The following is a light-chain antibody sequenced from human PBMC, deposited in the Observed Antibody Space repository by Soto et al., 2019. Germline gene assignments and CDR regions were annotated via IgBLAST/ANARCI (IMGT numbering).Light chain of an antibody. J-gene: IGLJ3*02. V-gene: IGLV4-69*01. Sequence: QAVVTQSPSASASLGASVKLTCILSSGHSTYAIAWHQQQPEKGPRFLMNLDSAGRHSKGDEIPDRFSGSSSGAERYLTISSLQSEDEADYYCQTWGTGFRVFGGGTKLTVL. CDR1: SGHSTYA. CDR3: QTWGTGFRV. CDR2: LDSAGRH.